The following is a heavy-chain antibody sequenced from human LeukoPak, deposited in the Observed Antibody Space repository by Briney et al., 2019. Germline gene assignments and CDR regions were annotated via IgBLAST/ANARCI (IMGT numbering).Heavy chain of an antibody. CDR1: GYTSTTYY. Sequence: ASVKVSCKTSGYTSTTYYIYWVRQAPGQGLEWMGLINPSGGTTSYSQKFQGRVTMTRDMSTGTVYMELSSLRSEDTAVYYCARDIYSSALDPWGQGTLVTVSS. D-gene: IGHD6-6*01. CDR3: ARDIYSSALDP. J-gene: IGHJ5*02. V-gene: IGHV1-46*01. CDR2: INPSGGTT.